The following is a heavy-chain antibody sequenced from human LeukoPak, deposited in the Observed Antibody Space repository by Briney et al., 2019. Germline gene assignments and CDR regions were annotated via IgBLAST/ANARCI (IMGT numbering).Heavy chain of an antibody. D-gene: IGHD3-3*01. V-gene: IGHV4-30-4*08. J-gene: IGHJ4*02. CDR3: ARVPPYDFWSGYFDY. Sequence: PSETLSLTCTVSGGSISSGDYYWSWIRQPPGKSLEWIGYIYYSGSTYYNPSLKSRVTISVDTSKNQFSLKLGSVTAADTAVYYCARVPPYDFWSGYFDYWGQGTLVTVSS. CDR1: GGSISSGDYY. CDR2: IYYSGST.